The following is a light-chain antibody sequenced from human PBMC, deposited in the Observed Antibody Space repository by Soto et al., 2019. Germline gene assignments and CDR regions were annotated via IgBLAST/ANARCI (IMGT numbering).Light chain of an antibody. Sequence: DIVMTQSPDSLAVSLGERATINCKSSQSVLYSSNNKNYLAWYQQKPGQPPKLLIYWASTRESGVPDRFSGSGSGTDFTLTISSLQAEDVAFYYCQQYYSTPSFGPGTKVDIK. CDR3: QQYYSTPS. CDR2: WAS. CDR1: QSVLYSSNNKNY. V-gene: IGKV4-1*01. J-gene: IGKJ3*01.